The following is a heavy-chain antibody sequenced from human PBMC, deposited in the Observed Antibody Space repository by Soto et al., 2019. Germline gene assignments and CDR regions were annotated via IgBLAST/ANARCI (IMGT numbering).Heavy chain of an antibody. V-gene: IGHV3-49*03. D-gene: IGHD5-18*01. CDR3: TRDHYGRGFSSGAFDS. CDR2: IKSKAFGGTP. Sequence: RGSLRLSCSPSGFTFGDYAMNWFRQAPGKGLEWVGFIKSKAFGGTPEYAASVKGRFTISRDDSMSIAYLQMNSLKTDDTAVYYCTRDHYGRGFSSGAFDSWGQGTPVTVSS. CDR1: GFTFGDYA. J-gene: IGHJ4*02.